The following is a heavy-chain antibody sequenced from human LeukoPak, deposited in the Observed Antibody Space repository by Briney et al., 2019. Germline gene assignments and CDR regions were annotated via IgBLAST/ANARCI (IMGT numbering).Heavy chain of an antibody. CDR1: EGTFSSYA. V-gene: IGHV1-69*06. J-gene: IGHJ6*03. Sequence: SVKVSCKASEGTFSSYAISWVRQAPGQGLEWMGGIIPIFGTANYAQKFQGRVTITADKSTSTAYMELSSLRSEDTAVYYCAQGMRGYSYGYRSDYYYSYYMDVWGKGTTVTVSS. CDR3: AQGMRGYSYGYRSDYYYSYYMDV. D-gene: IGHD5-18*01. CDR2: IIPIFGTA.